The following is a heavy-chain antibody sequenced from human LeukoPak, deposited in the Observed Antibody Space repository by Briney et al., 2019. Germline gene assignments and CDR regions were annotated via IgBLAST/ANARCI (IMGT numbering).Heavy chain of an antibody. CDR1: GFTFSSYS. Sequence: PGGSLRLSCAASGFTFSSYSMNWVRQAPGKGLEWFGSIYYSGSTYYNPSLKSRVTISVDTSKNQFSLRLSSVTAADTAVYYCARDGEAAAIPNWFDPWGQGTLVTVSS. J-gene: IGHJ5*02. D-gene: IGHD6-13*01. CDR2: IYYSGST. V-gene: IGHV4-39*07. CDR3: ARDGEAAAIPNWFDP.